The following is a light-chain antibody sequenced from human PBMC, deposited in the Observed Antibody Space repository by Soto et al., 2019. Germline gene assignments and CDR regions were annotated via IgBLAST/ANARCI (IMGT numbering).Light chain of an antibody. CDR3: QSFGSSLSGYV. CDR2: GNN. CDR1: SSNIGAGYD. Sequence: QSVLTQPPSVSGAPGQRVTISCTGSSSNIGAGYDVHWYQQLPGTAPKLLISGNNNRPSGVPDRFSGSKSGTSASLAITGLQAEDEADYYCQSFGSSLSGYVFGTGTKVTVL. J-gene: IGLJ1*01. V-gene: IGLV1-40*01.